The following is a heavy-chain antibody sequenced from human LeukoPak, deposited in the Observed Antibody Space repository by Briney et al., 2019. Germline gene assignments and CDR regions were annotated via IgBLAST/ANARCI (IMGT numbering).Heavy chain of an antibody. Sequence: PGGSLRLSCTASGFTFSSYAVSWVRQAPGMGLEWVSSISVSGGTTYYADSVKGRFTISRDNSKNTVYPQMNSLRAEDTAVYYCANSSRYPYGDYDYWGQGTLVTVSS. J-gene: IGHJ4*02. CDR1: GFTFSSYA. D-gene: IGHD4-17*01. CDR2: ISVSGGTT. CDR3: ANSSRYPYGDYDY. V-gene: IGHV3-23*01.